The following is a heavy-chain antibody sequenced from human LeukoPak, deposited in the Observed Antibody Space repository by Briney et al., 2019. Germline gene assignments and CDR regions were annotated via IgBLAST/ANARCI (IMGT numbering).Heavy chain of an antibody. J-gene: IGHJ3*02. D-gene: IGHD2-15*01. CDR3: ARGPGVVAATGPDAFDI. V-gene: IGHV4-4*07. CDR1: GASITTYY. Sequence: ETPSLTCNVSGASITTYYWSWIRQPAGKGLEWIGRIYTSGSTNYNPSLKSRVTMSVDTSKNQFSLKLSSVTAADTAVYYCARGPGVVAATGPDAFDIWGQGTMVTVSS. CDR2: IYTSGST.